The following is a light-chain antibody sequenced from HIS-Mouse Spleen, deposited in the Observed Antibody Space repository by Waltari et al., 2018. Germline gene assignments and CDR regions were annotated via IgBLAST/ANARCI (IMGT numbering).Light chain of an antibody. Sequence: QSVLTQPPSASGTPGQRVTISCSGSSSNTGSNYVYWYQQLPGTAPKLHIYRNNQRPSGVPDRFSGSKSGTSASLAISGLRSEDEADYYCAAWDDSLSGWVFGGGTKLTVL. CDR3: AAWDDSLSGWV. CDR1: SSNTGSNY. CDR2: RNN. J-gene: IGLJ3*02. V-gene: IGLV1-47*01.